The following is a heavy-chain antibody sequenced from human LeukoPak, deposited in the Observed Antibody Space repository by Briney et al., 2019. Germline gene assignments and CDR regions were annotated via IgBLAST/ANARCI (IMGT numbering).Heavy chain of an antibody. CDR2: IIPILGIA. J-gene: IGHJ4*02. V-gene: IGHV1-69*04. D-gene: IGHD3-22*01. CDR1: GGTFSSYA. Sequence: RASVKVSCKASGGTFSSYAISWVRQAPGQGLKWMGRIIPILGIANYAQKFQGRVTITADKSTSTAYMELSSLRSEDTAVYYCAREGYYDSSGYYYVLYYWGQGTLVTVSS. CDR3: AREGYYDSSGYYYVLYY.